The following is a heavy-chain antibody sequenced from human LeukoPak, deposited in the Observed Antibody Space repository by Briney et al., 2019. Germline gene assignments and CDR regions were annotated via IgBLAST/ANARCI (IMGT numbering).Heavy chain of an antibody. CDR3: ARHPFATPFDY. CDR2: INHSGST. J-gene: IGHJ4*02. CDR1: GGSFSGYY. Sequence: TSEALSLTCAVYGGSFSGYYWSWIRQPPGKGLEWIGEINHSGSTNYNPPLKSRVTISVDTSKSQFSLRLSSVTAADTAVYFCARHPFATPFDYWGPGTLVTVSS. V-gene: IGHV4-34*01. D-gene: IGHD2-15*01.